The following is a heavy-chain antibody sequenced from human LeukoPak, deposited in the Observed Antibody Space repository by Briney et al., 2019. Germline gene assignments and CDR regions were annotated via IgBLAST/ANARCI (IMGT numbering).Heavy chain of an antibody. Sequence: SETLSLTCAVYGGSFSGYYWSWIRQPPGKGLEWIGEINHSGSTNYNPSLKSRVTISVDTSKNQFSPKLSSVTAADTAVYYCARSSYGRNFDYWGQGTLVTVSS. D-gene: IGHD5-18*01. CDR2: INHSGST. V-gene: IGHV4-34*01. CDR1: GGSFSGYY. J-gene: IGHJ4*02. CDR3: ARSSYGRNFDY.